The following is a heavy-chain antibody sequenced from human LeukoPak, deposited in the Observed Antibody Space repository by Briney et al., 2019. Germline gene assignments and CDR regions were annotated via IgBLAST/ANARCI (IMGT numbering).Heavy chain of an antibody. CDR3: ARDLALNEYYYGSGSYPVDY. V-gene: IGHV1-18*01. CDR1: GYTFTSYG. J-gene: IGHJ4*02. CDR2: ISAYNGNT. D-gene: IGHD3-10*01. Sequence: ASVKVSCKASGYTFTSYGISWARQAPGQGLEWMGWISAYNGNTNYAQKLQGRVTMTTDTSTSTAYMELRSLRSDDTAVYYCARDLALNEYYYGSGSYPVDYWGQGTLVTVSS.